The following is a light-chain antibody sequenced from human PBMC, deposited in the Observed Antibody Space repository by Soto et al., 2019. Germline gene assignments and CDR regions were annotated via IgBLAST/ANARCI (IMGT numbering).Light chain of an antibody. J-gene: IGLJ2*01. CDR2: GVS. V-gene: IGLV2-14*01. CDR3: SSYSSGSTPEV. Sequence: QSALTQPPSVSGSPGQSITISCTGTSSDIGGYNYVSWYQQHPDKAPQLMIYGVSNRPSGISKRFSASKSGNTASLTISGLQAEDEADYYCSSYSSGSTPEVFGGGTKLTVL. CDR1: SSDIGGYNY.